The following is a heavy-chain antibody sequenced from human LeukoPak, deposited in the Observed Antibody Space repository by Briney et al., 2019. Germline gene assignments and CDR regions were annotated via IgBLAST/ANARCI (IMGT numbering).Heavy chain of an antibody. D-gene: IGHD6-13*01. Sequence: GESLKISCKGSGYNFTSHWIGWVRQMPGKGLEWMGIIYPGDSDSRQSPSLRGQVTISADKSINTAYLQWNSLKASDTAMYYCARRSQATEGSSWEVNWFDPWGQGTLVTVSS. CDR1: GYNFTSHW. CDR2: IYPGDSDS. J-gene: IGHJ5*02. V-gene: IGHV5-51*01. CDR3: ARRSQATEGSSWEVNWFDP.